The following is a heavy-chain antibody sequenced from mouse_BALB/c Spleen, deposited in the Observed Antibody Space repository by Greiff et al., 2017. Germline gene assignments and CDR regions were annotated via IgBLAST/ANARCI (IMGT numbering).Heavy chain of an antibody. Sequence: EVQGVESGGGLVKPGGSLKLSCAASGFTFSSYAMSWVRQSPEKRLEWVAEISSGGSYTYYPDTVTGRFTISRDNAKNTLYLEMSSLRSEDTAMYYCARPGNYGGFDYWGQGTTLTVSS. CDR1: GFTFSSYA. CDR2: ISSGGSYT. V-gene: IGHV5-9-4*01. CDR3: ARPGNYGGFDY. J-gene: IGHJ2*01. D-gene: IGHD2-1*01.